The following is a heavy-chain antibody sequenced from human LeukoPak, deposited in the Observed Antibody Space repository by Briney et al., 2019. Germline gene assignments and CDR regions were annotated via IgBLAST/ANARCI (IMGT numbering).Heavy chain of an antibody. CDR3: ASEGMTTVTTRNLFDP. D-gene: IGHD4-17*01. CDR2: IYHSGST. V-gene: IGHV4-38-2*01. J-gene: IGHJ5*02. Sequence: PSETLSLTCAVSGYSISSGYYWGWIRQPPGKGLEWIGSIYHSGSTYYNPSLKSRVTISVDTSKNQFSLKLSSVTAADTAVYYCASEGMTTVTTRNLFDPWGQGTLVTVSS. CDR1: GYSISSGYY.